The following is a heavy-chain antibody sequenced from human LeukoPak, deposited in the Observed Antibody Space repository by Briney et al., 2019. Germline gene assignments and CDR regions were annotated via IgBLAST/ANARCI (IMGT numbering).Heavy chain of an antibody. V-gene: IGHV3-23*01. CDR3: VKERMLWFGELSAFDV. D-gene: IGHD3-10*01. CDR1: GFIFSNYG. Sequence: GGSLRLSCAGSGFIFSNYGMNWVRQAPGEGLEWIAGIGGTGLNIDYTASVKGRFTISRDNSRNTLYLQMNSLRSEDTAIYYCVKERMLWFGELSAFDVWGQGTVVTVSS. CDR2: IGGTGLNI. J-gene: IGHJ3*01.